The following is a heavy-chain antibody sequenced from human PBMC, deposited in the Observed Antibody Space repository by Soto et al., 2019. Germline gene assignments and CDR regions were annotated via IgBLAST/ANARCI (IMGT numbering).Heavy chain of an antibody. D-gene: IGHD3-3*01. J-gene: IGHJ5*02. CDR1: GYTFNNYG. Sequence: QVQLVQSGTEVKKPGASVKVSCKASGYTFNNYGFSWVRQAPGHGLEWVGWIGTHNGDTTYSRSFQGRVTMTIDTSTTTSYMELTSLTFDDTAVYFCARDWRGAEGFDPWGQGTLVIVSS. CDR3: ARDWRGAEGFDP. CDR2: IGTHNGDT. V-gene: IGHV1-18*01.